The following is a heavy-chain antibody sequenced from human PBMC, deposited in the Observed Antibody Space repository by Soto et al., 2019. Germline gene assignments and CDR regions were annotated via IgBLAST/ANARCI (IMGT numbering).Heavy chain of an antibody. D-gene: IGHD3-10*01. J-gene: IGHJ6*02. CDR1: GFSFSSYG. CDR2: IWFDGSKQ. CDR3: ARELLYGSGSRDFHYYGMDV. V-gene: IGHV3-33*01. Sequence: ESGGGVVQPGRSLRLSCAASGFSFSSYGIHWVRQAPGKGLQWVAVIWFDGSKQYYADSVKGRFTVSRDNSKNTLYLQMNSLRAEHTAVYYCARELLYGSGSRDFHYYGMDVWGQGTTVTVSS.